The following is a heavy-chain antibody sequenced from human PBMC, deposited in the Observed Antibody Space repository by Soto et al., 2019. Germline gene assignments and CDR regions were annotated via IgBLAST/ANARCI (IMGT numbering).Heavy chain of an antibody. Sequence: GGSLRLSCAASGFTFSSYAMSWVRQAPGKGLEWVSAISGSGGSTYYADSVKGRFTISRDNSKNTLYLQMNILRAEDTAVYYCAKDRGSGSYVVSFDYWGQGTLVTVSS. V-gene: IGHV3-23*01. CDR3: AKDRGSGSYVVSFDY. J-gene: IGHJ4*02. D-gene: IGHD3-10*01. CDR2: ISGSGGST. CDR1: GFTFSSYA.